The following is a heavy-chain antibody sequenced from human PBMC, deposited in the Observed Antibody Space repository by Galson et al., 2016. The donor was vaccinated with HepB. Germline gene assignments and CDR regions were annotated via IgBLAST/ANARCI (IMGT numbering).Heavy chain of an antibody. CDR1: GGTFSSHG. D-gene: IGHD2-15*01. CDR3: AKDHCSGGSCYSWFDP. J-gene: IGHJ5*02. V-gene: IGHV1-18*01. Sequence: SVKVSCKASGGTFSSHGISWVRQAPGQGLEWMGWVSGYNGNTSYAQKFQGRVTITTDTSTSTAYMELGSLRSDATAVYYCAKDHCSGGSCYSWFDPWGQGTLVTVSS. CDR2: VSGYNGNT.